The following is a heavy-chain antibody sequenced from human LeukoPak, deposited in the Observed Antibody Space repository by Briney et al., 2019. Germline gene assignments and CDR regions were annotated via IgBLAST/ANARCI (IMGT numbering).Heavy chain of an antibody. J-gene: IGHJ4*02. CDR1: GYTFTSYY. CDR3: ARDAGWELREYYFDY. Sequence: ASVKVSCKASGYTFTSYYMHWVRQAPGQGLEWMGIINPSGGSTSYAQRFQGRVTMTRDMSTSTVYMELSSLRSEDTAVYYCARDAGWELREYYFDYWGQGTLVTVSS. CDR2: INPSGGST. V-gene: IGHV1-46*01. D-gene: IGHD1-26*01.